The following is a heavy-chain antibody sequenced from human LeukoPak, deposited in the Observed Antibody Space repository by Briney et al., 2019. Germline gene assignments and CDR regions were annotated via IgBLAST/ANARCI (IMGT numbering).Heavy chain of an antibody. Sequence: PGGSLRLSCAASGFSIRHYWMHWVRQAPGKGLVWVSHINGDGSSTTYADPVRGRFTISRDDAKNTVYLQMNSLRAEDTAVYYCARDVAYTMNVWGQGTTVTISS. D-gene: IGHD4-11*01. CDR3: ARDVAYTMNV. J-gene: IGHJ6*02. CDR1: GFSIRHYW. V-gene: IGHV3-74*01. CDR2: INGDGSST.